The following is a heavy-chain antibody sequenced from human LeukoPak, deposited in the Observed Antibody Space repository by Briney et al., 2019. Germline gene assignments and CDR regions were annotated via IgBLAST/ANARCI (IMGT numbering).Heavy chain of an antibody. CDR2: IKSRVDGGTT. D-gene: IGHD3-16*02. Sequence: GGSLRLSCAGSGFTFTDAWRTWVRQAPGRGLEWVGRIKSRVDGGTTDYAAPVKGRFTISRDDSKNTIYLQMNSLKAEDTAIYYCNTDVPYTAGGAIAYWGQGSLVTVSS. J-gene: IGHJ4*02. CDR3: NTDVPYTAGGAIAY. V-gene: IGHV3-15*01. CDR1: GFTFTDAW.